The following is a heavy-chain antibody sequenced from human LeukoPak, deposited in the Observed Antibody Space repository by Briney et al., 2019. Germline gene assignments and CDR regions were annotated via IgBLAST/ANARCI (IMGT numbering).Heavy chain of an antibody. CDR1: GFTFDDYG. J-gene: IGHJ4*02. CDR2: ISSSSSYI. V-gene: IGHV3-21*01. Sequence: PGGSLRLSCAASGFTFDDYGMNWVRQAPGKGLECVSSISSSSSYIHYADSVKGRFTISRDNAKNSLYLQMNSLRAEDTALYYCARVGDGDGFDYWGQGTPVTVSS. CDR3: ARVGDGDGFDY. D-gene: IGHD3-10*01.